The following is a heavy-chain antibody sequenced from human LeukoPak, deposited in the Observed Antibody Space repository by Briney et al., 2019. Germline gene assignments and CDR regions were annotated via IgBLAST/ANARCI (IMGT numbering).Heavy chain of an antibody. CDR1: GYTFTNYH. Sequence: EASVTDSCKASGYTFTNYHINWVRQATGQGLEWMGWMNPNNGDSGYAQKFQGRVTITRDTSISTSYMELRSLRSDDTAVYFCARTTSFTASGYDYWGQGTLVTVSS. J-gene: IGHJ4*02. D-gene: IGHD6-25*01. CDR3: ARTTSFTASGYDY. V-gene: IGHV1-8*03. CDR2: MNPNNGDS.